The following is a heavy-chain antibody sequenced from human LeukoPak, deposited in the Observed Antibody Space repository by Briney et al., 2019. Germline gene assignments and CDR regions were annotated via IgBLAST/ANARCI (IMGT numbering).Heavy chain of an antibody. CDR3: ARGSSGYYLGGFDN. CDR2: IYYTGST. D-gene: IGHD3-22*01. Sequence: SETLSLTCSVSGGSISSYYWNWIRQPPGKGLEWIGHIYYTGSTNYNSSLKSRVTISVDTSKNQFSLKVTSVTSADTAVYYCARGSSGYYLGGFDNWGQGTLVTVSS. CDR1: GGSISSYY. J-gene: IGHJ4*02. V-gene: IGHV4-59*01.